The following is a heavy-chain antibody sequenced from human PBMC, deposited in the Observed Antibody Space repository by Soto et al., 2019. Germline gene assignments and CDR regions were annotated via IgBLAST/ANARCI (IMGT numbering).Heavy chain of an antibody. Sequence: SETLSLTCTVSGGSISSSSYYWGWIRQPPGKGLEWIGSIYYSGSTYYNPSLKSRVTISVDTSKNQFSLKLSYVTAADTAVYYCARRGRPYYDILTGSTEGWFDPWGQGTLVTVSS. CDR1: GGSISSSSYY. J-gene: IGHJ5*02. CDR3: ARRGRPYYDILTGSTEGWFDP. V-gene: IGHV4-39*01. CDR2: IYYSGST. D-gene: IGHD3-9*01.